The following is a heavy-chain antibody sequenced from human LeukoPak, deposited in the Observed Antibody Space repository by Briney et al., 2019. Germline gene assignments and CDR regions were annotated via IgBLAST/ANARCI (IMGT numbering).Heavy chain of an antibody. Sequence: LSLTCAVYDESLSGYNWNWIRQAPGKGLEWVSFIRSKTHGGTTQYAASVKDRFNISRDDSKSIAYLQMNSLKTEDTAVYYCTRVDYGGAPRRNYWGQGTLVTVSS. D-gene: IGHD4-23*01. CDR3: TRVDYGGAPRRNY. CDR1: DESLSGYN. CDR2: IRSKTHGGTT. V-gene: IGHV3-49*03. J-gene: IGHJ4*02.